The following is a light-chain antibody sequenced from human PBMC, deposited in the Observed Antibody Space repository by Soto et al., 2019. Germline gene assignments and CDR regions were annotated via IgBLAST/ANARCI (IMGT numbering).Light chain of an antibody. Sequence: EIVLTQSPATLSSFPGDRFTLSCRASQYINTRLAWYQHRPGQAPRLPIYQTSIRAAGIPARFSASGTGTDFTLTISDVQPEDFAVYYCHQRQSWPRTFGQGTKVDIK. CDR3: HQRQSWPRT. CDR2: QTS. J-gene: IGKJ1*01. CDR1: QYINTR. V-gene: IGKV3-11*01.